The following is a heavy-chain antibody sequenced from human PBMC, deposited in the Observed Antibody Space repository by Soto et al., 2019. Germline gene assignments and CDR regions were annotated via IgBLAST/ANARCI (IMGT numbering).Heavy chain of an antibody. CDR1: GYTFTSYG. J-gene: IGHJ6*02. CDR2: ISAYSGNT. V-gene: IGHV1-18*01. CDR3: ARTYSGHIYYRMDV. D-gene: IGHD4-4*01. Sequence: ASVKVSCKASGYTFTSYGISWVRQAPGQGLEWMGWISAYSGNTNYAQKFQGRVTMTPDTSTSTAYMELRSLRSDDTAVYYCARTYSGHIYYRMDVWGQGTTVTVSS.